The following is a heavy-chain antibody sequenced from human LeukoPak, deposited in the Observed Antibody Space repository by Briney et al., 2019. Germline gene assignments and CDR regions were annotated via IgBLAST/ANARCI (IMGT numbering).Heavy chain of an antibody. D-gene: IGHD5-24*01. Sequence: GGSLRLSCAASGFTFDEHAMHWVRQAAGKGLEWVSLISGDGGSTYYVVFVEGRFTISRDNSKNSLCLHMNSLTTEDTALYYCAKDYVRDGYNYGVFQNWGRGTLVTVSS. CDR3: AKDYVRDGYNYGVFQN. J-gene: IGHJ4*02. CDR1: GFTFDEHA. CDR2: ISGDGGST. V-gene: IGHV3-43*02.